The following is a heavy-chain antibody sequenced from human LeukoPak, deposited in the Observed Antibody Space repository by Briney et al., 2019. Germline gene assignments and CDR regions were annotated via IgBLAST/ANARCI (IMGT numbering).Heavy chain of an antibody. D-gene: IGHD1-26*01. J-gene: IGHJ6*02. CDR3: ARDLYSGSYSSDYYYGMDV. CDR2: IIPILGIA. Sequence: SVTVSCKASGGTFSSYAIRWVRQAPGQGLEWMGRIIPILGIANYAQKFQGRVTITADKSTSTAYMELSSLRSEDTAVYYCARDLYSGSYSSDYYYGMDVWGQGTTVTVSS. CDR1: GGTFSSYA. V-gene: IGHV1-69*04.